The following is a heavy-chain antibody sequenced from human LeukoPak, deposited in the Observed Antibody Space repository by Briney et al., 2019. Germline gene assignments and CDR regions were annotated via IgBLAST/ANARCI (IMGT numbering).Heavy chain of an antibody. CDR2: IYHSGST. CDR3: ARRPPVLLDAFDI. J-gene: IGHJ3*02. Sequence: SETLSLTCTVSGYSISSGYYWGWIRQPPGKGLEWIGSIYHSGSTYYNPSLKSRVTISVDTSKNQFSLKLSSVTAADTAVYYCARRPPVLLDAFDIWGQGTMVTVSS. D-gene: IGHD3-10*01. V-gene: IGHV4-38-2*02. CDR1: GYSISSGYY.